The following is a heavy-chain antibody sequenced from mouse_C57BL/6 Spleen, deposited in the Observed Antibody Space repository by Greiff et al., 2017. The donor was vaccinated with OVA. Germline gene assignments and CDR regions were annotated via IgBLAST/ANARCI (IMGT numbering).Heavy chain of an antibody. CDR3: ARTLITTVVAKYWYFDV. D-gene: IGHD1-1*01. Sequence: QVHVKQPGAELVKPGASVKMSCKASGYTFTSYWITWVKQRPGQGLEWIGDIYPGSGSTNYNEKFKSKATLTVDTSSSTAYMQLSSLTSEDSAVYYCARTLITTVVAKYWYFDVWGTGTTVTVSS. CDR2: IYPGSGST. J-gene: IGHJ1*03. V-gene: IGHV1-55*01. CDR1: GYTFTSYW.